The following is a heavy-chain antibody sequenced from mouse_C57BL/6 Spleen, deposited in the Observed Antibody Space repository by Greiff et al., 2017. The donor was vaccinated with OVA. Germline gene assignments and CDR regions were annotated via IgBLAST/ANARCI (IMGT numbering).Heavy chain of an antibody. CDR2: IDPENGDT. Sequence: EVQLVESGAELVRPGASVKLSCTASGFNIKDDYMHWVKQRPEQGLEWIGWIDPENGDTEYASKFQGKATITADTSSNTAYLQLSSLTSEDTAVYYCTTLDSSGYRFDYWGQGTTLTVSS. D-gene: IGHD3-2*02. CDR3: TTLDSSGYRFDY. CDR1: GFNIKDDY. J-gene: IGHJ2*01. V-gene: IGHV14-4*01.